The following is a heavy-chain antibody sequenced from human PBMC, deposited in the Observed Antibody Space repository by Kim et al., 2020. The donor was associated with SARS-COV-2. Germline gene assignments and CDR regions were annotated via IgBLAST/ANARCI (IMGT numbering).Heavy chain of an antibody. D-gene: IGHD2-21*01. Sequence: ADSVKGRFTISRDDAKNSLYLQMNSLRAEDTAVYYCARISPHAYINAFDIWGQGTMVTVSS. V-gene: IGHV3-48*03. CDR3: ARISPHAYINAFDI. J-gene: IGHJ3*02.